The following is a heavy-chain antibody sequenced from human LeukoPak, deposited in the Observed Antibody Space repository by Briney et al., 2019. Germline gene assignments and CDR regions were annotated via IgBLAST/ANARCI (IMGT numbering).Heavy chain of an antibody. V-gene: IGHV3-7*01. D-gene: IGHD3-22*01. CDR1: GFTFGSYW. CDR2: IKQDGSEK. CDR3: AREQIPYYDSRVLGY. J-gene: IGHJ4*02. Sequence: QPGGSLRLSCAASGFTFGSYWMSWVRQAPGKGLEWVANIKQDGSEKYYVDSVKGRFTISRDNAKNSLYLQMNSLRAEDTAVYYCAREQIPYYDSRVLGYWGQGTLVTVSS.